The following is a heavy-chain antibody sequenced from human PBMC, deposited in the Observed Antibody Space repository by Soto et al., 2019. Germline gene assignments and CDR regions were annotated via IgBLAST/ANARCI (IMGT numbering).Heavy chain of an antibody. CDR3: ARTSRQVATKY. CDR2: IYYSGST. D-gene: IGHD5-12*01. J-gene: IGHJ4*02. CDR1: GGSISSYY. Sequence: SETLSLTCTVSGGSISSYYWSWIRQPPGKGLEWIGYIYYSGSTNYNPSLKSRVTISVDTSKNQFSLKLSSVTAADTAVYYRARTSRQVATKYWGQGTLVTVS. V-gene: IGHV4-59*01.